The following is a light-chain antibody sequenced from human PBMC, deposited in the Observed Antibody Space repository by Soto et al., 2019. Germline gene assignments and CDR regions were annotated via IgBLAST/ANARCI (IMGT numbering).Light chain of an antibody. Sequence: QSALTQPRSVSGSPGQSVTISCTGTSSDFGGYNHVSWYQQYPGKAPKLMIYGVSQRPSGVPDRFSGSKSGNTASLTVSGLHADDEADYYCCSYGGSHVVFGGGTQLTVL. V-gene: IGLV2-11*01. CDR2: GVS. CDR1: SSDFGGYNH. CDR3: CSYGGSHVV. J-gene: IGLJ2*01.